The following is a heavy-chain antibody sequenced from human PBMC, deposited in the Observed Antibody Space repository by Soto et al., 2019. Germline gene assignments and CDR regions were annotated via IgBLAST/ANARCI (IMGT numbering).Heavy chain of an antibody. D-gene: IGHD3-3*01. V-gene: IGHV4-34*01. CDR2: INHSGST. CDR1: GGSFSGYY. J-gene: IGHJ6*03. CDR3: AREKFLYDFWSGYRPSHYYYYMDV. Sequence: SETLSLTCAVYGGSFSGYYWSWIRQPPGKGLKWIGEINHSGSTNYNPSLKSRVTISVDTSKNQFSLKLSSVTAADTAVYYCAREKFLYDFWSGYRPSHYYYYMDVWGKGTTVTVSS.